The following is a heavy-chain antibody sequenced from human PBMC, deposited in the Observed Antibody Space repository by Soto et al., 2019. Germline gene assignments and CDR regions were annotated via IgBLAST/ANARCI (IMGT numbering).Heavy chain of an antibody. D-gene: IGHD3-22*01. J-gene: IGHJ4*02. CDR3: AKTSNGYPYYFDY. V-gene: IGHV3-23*01. CDR1: AFTFSSYA. CDR2: ISSSGAST. Sequence: PGGSLRLSCAASAFTFSSYAMTWVRQSPGKGLEWVSTISSSGASTYYADSVKGRFTISRDNSKNTLYLQMNSLRAEDTAVYYCAKTSNGYPYYFDYWGQGALVPVSS.